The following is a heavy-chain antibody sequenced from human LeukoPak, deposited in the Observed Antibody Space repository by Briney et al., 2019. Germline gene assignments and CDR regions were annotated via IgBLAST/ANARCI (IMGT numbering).Heavy chain of an antibody. Sequence: GGSLRLSCAASGFTFSTYGMSWVRQAPGKGLEWVSAISGRDSNTYYADSVEGRFTISRDNSKNTLYLHFNSLRAKDTAVYYCAKRSDYGGNGNYFDSWGQGTPVTVSS. CDR3: AKRSDYGGNGNYFDS. CDR2: ISGRDSNT. CDR1: GFTFSTYG. V-gene: IGHV3-23*01. D-gene: IGHD4-23*01. J-gene: IGHJ4*02.